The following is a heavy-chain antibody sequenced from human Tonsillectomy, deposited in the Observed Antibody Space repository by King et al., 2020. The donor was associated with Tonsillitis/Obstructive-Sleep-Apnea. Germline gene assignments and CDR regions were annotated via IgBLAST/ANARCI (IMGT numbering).Heavy chain of an antibody. V-gene: IGHV3-15*01. Sequence: VQLVESGGGLVKPGGSLRLSCAASGFTFSNAWMSWVRQAPGKGLEWVGRVKSKTDGGTTDYAAPVKGRFTLSRDDLKNTLYLQMNSLKTEDTAVYYXXXGVRXFXXXXXXXXGXGTLVIVSS. CDR2: VKSKTDGGTT. CDR1: GFTFSNAW. J-gene: IGHJ4*02. CDR3: XXGVRXFXXXXXXX.